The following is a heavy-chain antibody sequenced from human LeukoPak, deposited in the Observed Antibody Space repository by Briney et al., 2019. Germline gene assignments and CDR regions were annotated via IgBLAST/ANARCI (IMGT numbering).Heavy chain of an antibody. J-gene: IGHJ4*02. CDR2: IRYEGSNK. Sequence: GGSLRLSCAASGFTFSSYGMHWVRQAPGKGLEWVAFIRYEGSNKYYADSVKGRFSISRDNSKNTLYLQMNSLRAPDTAVYYCAKNLAGTLFDYWGQGTLVTVSS. D-gene: IGHD6-13*01. CDR1: GFTFSSYG. V-gene: IGHV3-30*02. CDR3: AKNLAGTLFDY.